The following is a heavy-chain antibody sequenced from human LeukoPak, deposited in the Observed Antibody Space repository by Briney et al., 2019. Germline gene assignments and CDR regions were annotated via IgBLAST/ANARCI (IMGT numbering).Heavy chain of an antibody. CDR3: ARGYIPDY. D-gene: IGHD5-18*01. CDR1: GGSISSYY. J-gene: IGHJ4*02. V-gene: IGHV4-59*12. Sequence: SETLSLTCTVSGGSISSYYWSWIRQPPGKGLEWIGYIYYSGSTNYNPSFKSRVTISVDTSKNQFSLKLSSVTAADTAVYYCARGYIPDYWGQGTLVTVSS. CDR2: IYYSGST.